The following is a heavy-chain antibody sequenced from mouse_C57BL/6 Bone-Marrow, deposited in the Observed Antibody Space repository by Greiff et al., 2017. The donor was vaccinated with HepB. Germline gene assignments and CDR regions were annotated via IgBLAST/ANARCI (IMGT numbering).Heavy chain of an antibody. CDR1: GFTFSSYA. Sequence: EVKLVESGGGLVKPGGSLKLSCAASGFTFSSYAMSWVRQTPEKRLEWVATISDGGSYTYYPDNVKGRFTISRDNAKNNLYLQMSHLKSEDTAMYYCARDLPLYAMDYWGQGTSVTVSS. CDR3: ARDLPLYAMDY. J-gene: IGHJ4*01. V-gene: IGHV5-4*01. D-gene: IGHD5-5*01. CDR2: ISDGGSYT.